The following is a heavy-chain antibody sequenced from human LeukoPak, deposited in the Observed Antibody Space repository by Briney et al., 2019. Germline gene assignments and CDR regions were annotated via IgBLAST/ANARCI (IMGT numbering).Heavy chain of an antibody. J-gene: IGHJ4*02. CDR2: INWNGGST. CDR1: GFTFDDYA. D-gene: IGHD1-1*01. CDR3: ARETTTGTREFDY. Sequence: GGSLRLSCTVSGFTFDDYAMHWVRQAPGKGLEWVSGINWNGGSTGYADSVKGRFTISRDNAKNSLYLQMNSLRAEDTALYHCARETTTGTREFDYWGQGTLVTVSS. V-gene: IGHV3-20*01.